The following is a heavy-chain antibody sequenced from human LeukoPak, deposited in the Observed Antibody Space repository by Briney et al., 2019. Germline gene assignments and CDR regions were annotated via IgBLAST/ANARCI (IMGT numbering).Heavy chain of an antibody. CDR2: INAGNGNT. CDR3: ARVFHASAPFDY. V-gene: IGHV1-3*01. Sequence: GASVKVSCKASGYTFTSYAMHWVRQAPGQRLEWMGGINAGNGNTKYSQKFQGRVTITRDTSASTAYMELSSLRSEDTAVYYCARVFHASAPFDYWGQGTLVTVSS. D-gene: IGHD2-2*01. J-gene: IGHJ4*02. CDR1: GYTFTSYA.